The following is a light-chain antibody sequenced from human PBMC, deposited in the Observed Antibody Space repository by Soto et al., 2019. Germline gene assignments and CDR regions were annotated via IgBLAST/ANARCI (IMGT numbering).Light chain of an antibody. J-gene: IGLJ2*01. CDR2: DVT. CDR1: SSDVGAYNY. Sequence: QSALTQPASVSGSPGQSITISCTGTSSDVGAYNYVSWYQHHPGKAPKLLIYDVTNRTSGGSNRFSGAKSGNTASLPIYGLQAEDEADYYCSSYTGGDTHLFGGGTKVTVL. CDR3: SSYTGGDTHL. V-gene: IGLV2-14*01.